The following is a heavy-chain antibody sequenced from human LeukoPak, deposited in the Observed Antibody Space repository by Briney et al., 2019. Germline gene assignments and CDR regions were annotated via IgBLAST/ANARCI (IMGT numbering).Heavy chain of an antibody. J-gene: IGHJ3*02. V-gene: IGHV1-24*01. Sequence: ASVKVSCKVSGYTLTELSMHWERQAPGKGLEWMGGFDPEDGETIYAQKFQGRVTMTEDTSTDTAYMELSSLRSEDTAVYYCATAQSGYYQRDDAFDIWGQGTMVTVSS. CDR1: GYTLTELS. CDR3: ATAQSGYYQRDDAFDI. D-gene: IGHD3-22*01. CDR2: FDPEDGET.